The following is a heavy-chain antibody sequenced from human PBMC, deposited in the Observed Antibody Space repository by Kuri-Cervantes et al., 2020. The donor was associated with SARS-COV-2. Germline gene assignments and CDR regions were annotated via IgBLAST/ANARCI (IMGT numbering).Heavy chain of an antibody. CDR2: TYYRSKWYN. V-gene: IGHV6-1*01. Sequence: LRLSCAISGDSVSSNTAAWNWIRQSLSRGLEWLGRTYYRSKWYNDYAVSVKSRITINPDTSKNQFSLQLNSVTPEDTAVYYCVRVHPGPEYYYGMDVWGQGTTVTVSS. CDR3: VRVHPGPEYYYGMDV. J-gene: IGHJ6*02. CDR1: GDSVSSNTAA. D-gene: IGHD6-6*01.